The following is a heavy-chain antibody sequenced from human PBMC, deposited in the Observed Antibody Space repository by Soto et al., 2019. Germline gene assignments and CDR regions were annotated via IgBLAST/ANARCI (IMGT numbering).Heavy chain of an antibody. V-gene: IGHV3-48*03. J-gene: IGHJ4*02. CDR2: IFTTGTTI. CDR1: GFTFSSYS. CDR3: ARDKDWAFAY. D-gene: IGHD3-9*01. Sequence: EVQLVESGGGLVQPGGSLSLSCVASGFTFSSYSIVWVRQAPGKGLEWVSYIFTTGTTIYYADSVKGRFTVSRDNAKNSLFLLLNSLRAEDTAVYYCARDKDWAFAYWGQGTLVTVSS.